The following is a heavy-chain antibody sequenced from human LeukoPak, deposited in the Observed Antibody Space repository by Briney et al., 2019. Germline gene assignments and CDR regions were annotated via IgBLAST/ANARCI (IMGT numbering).Heavy chain of an antibody. CDR3: ARGVTNYNWFDP. J-gene: IGHJ5*02. CDR2: IYYSGST. Sequence: SETLSLTCIVSGYSISSGYYWGWIRQPPGKGLEWIGNIYYSGSTYYNPSLRSRVTISVDTSKNQFSLKLSSVTAADTALYYCARGVTNYNWFDPWGQGTLVTVSS. V-gene: IGHV4-38-2*02. CDR1: GYSISSGYY. D-gene: IGHD1-7*01.